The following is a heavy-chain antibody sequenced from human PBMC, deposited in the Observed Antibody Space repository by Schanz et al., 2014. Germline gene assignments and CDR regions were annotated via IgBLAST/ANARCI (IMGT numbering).Heavy chain of an antibody. J-gene: IGHJ6*03. CDR2: ISYSGST. Sequence: VQLLDSGGGLVQPGGSLRLSCAASGFTFSTYAMSWIRQHPGKGLEWIGFISYSGSTYYNPSLKSRVTISVDTSKNQFSLNLSSATAADTAVYYCARGGARRFPVVPDAIQGLRGHYYYYYLDVWGKGTTVTASS. CDR1: GFTFSTYA. D-gene: IGHD2-2*02. V-gene: IGHV4-31*02. CDR3: ARGGARRFPVVPDAIQGLRGHYYYYYLDV.